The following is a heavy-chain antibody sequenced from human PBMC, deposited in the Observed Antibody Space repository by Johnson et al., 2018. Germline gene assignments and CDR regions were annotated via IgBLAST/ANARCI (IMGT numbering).Heavy chain of an antibody. CDR1: GFTFSSYW. J-gene: IGHJ6*03. Sequence: QVQLVQSGGGLVQPGGSLRLSCAASGFTFSSYWMSWVRQAPGKGLEWVAVIWYDGGNKYYADSVKGRFTISRDNSKNTLYLQMNSLRAEDTAVYYCAQVLSSSWYDYYYMDVWGKGTTVTVSS. CDR3: AQVLSSSWYDYYYMDV. D-gene: IGHD6-13*01. V-gene: IGHV3-33*08. CDR2: IWYDGGNK.